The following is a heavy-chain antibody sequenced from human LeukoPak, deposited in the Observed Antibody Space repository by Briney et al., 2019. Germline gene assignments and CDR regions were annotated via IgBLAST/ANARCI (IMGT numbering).Heavy chain of an antibody. V-gene: IGHV3-66*04. CDR3: ARRAGAYSHPYDY. CDR1: GFIVTSNY. Sequence: GESLRLSCAASGFIVTSNYMSWVRQAPGQGLEWVSVIYTGGSTYYADSAKGRFTISRDNSKNTLYLQMNSLRAEDTAVYYCARRAGAYSHPYDYWGQGTLVTVSS. CDR2: IYTGGST. J-gene: IGHJ4*02. D-gene: IGHD4/OR15-4a*01.